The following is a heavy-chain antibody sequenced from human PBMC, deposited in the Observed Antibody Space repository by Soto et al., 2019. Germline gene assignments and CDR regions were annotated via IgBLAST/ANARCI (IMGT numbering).Heavy chain of an antibody. D-gene: IGHD4-17*01. J-gene: IGHJ4*02. CDR2: IYYSGST. Sequence: SETLSLTCTVSGGSISSGDYYWSWIRQPPGKGLEWIGYIYYSGSTYYNPSLKSRVTISVDTSKNQFSLKLSSVTAADTAVYYCARWATVTTFDYWGQGTLVTVSS. CDR3: ARWATVTTFDY. V-gene: IGHV4-30-4*01. CDR1: GGSISSGDYY.